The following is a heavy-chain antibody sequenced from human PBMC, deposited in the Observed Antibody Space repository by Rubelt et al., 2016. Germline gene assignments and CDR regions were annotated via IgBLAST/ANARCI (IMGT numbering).Heavy chain of an antibody. Sequence: NYAQKFQGRVTMTRDTSISTAYMELSRLRSDDTAVYYCAIYDYGDSYYYYYMDVWGKGTTVTVSS. V-gene: IGHV1-2*02. J-gene: IGHJ6*03. D-gene: IGHD4-17*01. CDR3: AIYDYGDSYYYYYMDV.